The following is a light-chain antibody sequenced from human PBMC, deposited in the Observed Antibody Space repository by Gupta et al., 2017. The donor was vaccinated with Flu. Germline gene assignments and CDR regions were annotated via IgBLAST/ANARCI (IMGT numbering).Light chain of an antibody. V-gene: IGKV4-1*01. CDR3: QQFYTTPLA. CDR1: QSVLYSSNNKNY. J-gene: IGKJ3*01. Sequence: DIVMTQSPDSLAVSLGERATINCTSSQSVLYSSNNKNYLAWYQQKPGQPPKLLIHWASTRESGVPDRFSGSGSGTDFTLTISRLQAEDVAVYYCQQFYTTPLAFGPGTKVYIK. CDR2: WAS.